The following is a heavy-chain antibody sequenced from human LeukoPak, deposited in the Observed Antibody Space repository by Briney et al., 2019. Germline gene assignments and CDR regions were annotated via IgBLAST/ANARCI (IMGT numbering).Heavy chain of an antibody. J-gene: IGHJ3*02. CDR2: ISGSSNYI. D-gene: IGHD2-21*01. V-gene: IGHV3-21*01. Sequence: GGSLRLSCAASGLTFSSYVMSWVRQAPGKGLEWVSSISGSSNYIYYADSVKGRFTISRGNAKNSLYLQMNSLRVEDTAVYYCARDESGDNDAFDIWGQGTMVTVSS. CDR3: ARDESGDNDAFDI. CDR1: GLTFSSYV.